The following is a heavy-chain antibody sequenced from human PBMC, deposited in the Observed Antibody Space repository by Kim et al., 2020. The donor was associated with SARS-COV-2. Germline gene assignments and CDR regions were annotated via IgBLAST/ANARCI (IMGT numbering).Heavy chain of an antibody. CDR1: GGSISSGGYY. V-gene: IGHV4-31*03. CDR2: IYYSGST. J-gene: IGHJ4*02. Sequence: SETLSLTCTVSGGSISSGGYYWSWIRQHPGKGLEWIGYIYYSGSTYYNPSLKSRVTISVDTSKNQFSLKLSSVTAADTAVYYCARGSSYYYGSGSYLRYWGQGTLVTVSS. D-gene: IGHD3-10*01. CDR3: ARGSSYYYGSGSYLRY.